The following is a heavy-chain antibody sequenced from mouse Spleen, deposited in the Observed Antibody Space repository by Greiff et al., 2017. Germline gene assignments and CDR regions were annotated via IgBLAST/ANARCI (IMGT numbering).Heavy chain of an antibody. CDR2: IDPETGGT. V-gene: IGHV1-15*01. Sequence: QVQLQQSGAELVRPGASVTLSCKASGYTFTDYDMHWVKQTPVHGLEWIGAIDPETGGTAYNQKFKGKAILTADKSSSTAYMELRSLTSEDSAVYYCTRGEGNYGWYFDVWGAGTTVTVSS. CDR3: TRGEGNYGWYFDV. CDR1: GYTFTDYD. J-gene: IGHJ1*01. D-gene: IGHD2-1*01.